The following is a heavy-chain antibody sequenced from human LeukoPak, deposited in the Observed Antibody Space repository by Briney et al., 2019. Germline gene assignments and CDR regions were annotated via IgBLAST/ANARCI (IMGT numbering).Heavy chain of an antibody. CDR2: ISSSGTT. D-gene: IGHD6-13*01. J-gene: IGHJ4*02. Sequence: SETLSLTCTVSGGSVSSGGYYWSWIRQHPGKGLEWIGYISSSGTTHYNPSLKSRLTISVDTSKNQFSLKLSSVTAADTAVYYCATWALTAAGYDNWGQGTLVTVSS. CDR1: GGSVSSGGYY. V-gene: IGHV4-31*03. CDR3: ATWALTAAGYDN.